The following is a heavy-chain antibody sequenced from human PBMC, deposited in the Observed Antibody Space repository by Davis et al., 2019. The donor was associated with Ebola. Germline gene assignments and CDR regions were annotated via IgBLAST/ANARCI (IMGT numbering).Heavy chain of an antibody. CDR1: VGSFSDYY. Sequence: MPSETLSLTCAVYVGSFSDYYWSWIRQPPGKGLEWIGEINHSGSTNYNPSLKSRVTISVDRSKNQFSLKLSSVTAADTAVYYCARGATTVTTNSYAFDIWGQGTMVTVSS. V-gene: IGHV4-34*01. D-gene: IGHD4-17*01. CDR2: INHSGST. J-gene: IGHJ3*02. CDR3: ARGATTVTTNSYAFDI.